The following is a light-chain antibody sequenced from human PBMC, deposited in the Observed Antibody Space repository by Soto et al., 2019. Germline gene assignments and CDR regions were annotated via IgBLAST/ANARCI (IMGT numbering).Light chain of an antibody. CDR1: QSVSSY. CDR3: QQRSNWPT. Sequence: EIFLTQSPATLSLSRGEIATLSCRASQSVSSYLAWYQQKPGQAPRLLIYDASNRATGIPARFSGSGSGTDFTLTISSLEPEDFAVYYCQQRSNWPTFGQGTKVDIK. CDR2: DAS. J-gene: IGKJ1*01. V-gene: IGKV3-11*01.